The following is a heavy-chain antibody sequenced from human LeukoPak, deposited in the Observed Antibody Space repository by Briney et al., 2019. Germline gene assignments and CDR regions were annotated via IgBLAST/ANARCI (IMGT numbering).Heavy chain of an antibody. CDR1: GYTFTSYD. J-gene: IGHJ6*02. V-gene: IGHV1-8*01. CDR3: ARGLYSSGWSPFYYYYGMDV. Sequence: ASVKVSCKASGYTFTSYDINWLRQATGQGLEWMGWMNPNSGNTGYAQKFQGRVTMTRNTSISTAYMELSSLRSEDTAVYYCARGLYSSGWSPFYYYYGMDVWGQGTTVTVSS. D-gene: IGHD6-19*01. CDR2: MNPNSGNT.